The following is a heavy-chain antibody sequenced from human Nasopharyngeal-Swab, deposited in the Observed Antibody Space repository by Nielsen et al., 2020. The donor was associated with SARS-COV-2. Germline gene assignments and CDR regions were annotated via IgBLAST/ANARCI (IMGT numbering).Heavy chain of an antibody. D-gene: IGHD4-23*01. V-gene: IGHV6-1*01. CDR1: GDSVSSNSAA. J-gene: IGHJ4*02. Sequence: SQTPSLTRAISGDSVSSNSAAWNWIRQSPSRGLEWLGRTYYRSKWYNDYAVSVKSRITINPDTSKNQFSLQLNSVTPEDTAVYYCARVIYGGGRMQFDYWGQGTLVTVSS. CDR2: TYYRSKWYN. CDR3: ARVIYGGGRMQFDY.